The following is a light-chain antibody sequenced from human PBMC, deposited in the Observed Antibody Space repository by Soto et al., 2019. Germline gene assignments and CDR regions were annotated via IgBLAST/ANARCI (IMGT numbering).Light chain of an antibody. J-gene: IGLJ1*01. CDR1: SSNIVAGYD. Sequence: QSVLTQPPSVSGAPGQRVTISCTGSSSNIVAGYDVHWYQQLPGTAPKLLIYDNFNRPSGVPDRFSGSKSGTSASLAITGLQAEDEADYYCQSYDSSLSGYVFGTGTKVNVL. CDR2: DNF. CDR3: QSYDSSLSGYV. V-gene: IGLV1-40*01.